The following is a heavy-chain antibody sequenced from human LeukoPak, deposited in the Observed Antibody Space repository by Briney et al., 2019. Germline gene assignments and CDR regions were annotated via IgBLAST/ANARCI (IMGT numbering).Heavy chain of an antibody. Sequence: GGSLRLSCAASGFTFSSYGMHWVRQAPGKGREWVAFIRYDGSNKYYADSVKGRFTISRDNSKNTLYLQMNSLRAEDTAVYYCAKDFSISLDYWGQGTLVTVSS. J-gene: IGHJ4*02. CDR3: AKDFSISLDY. CDR1: GFTFSSYG. V-gene: IGHV3-30*02. CDR2: IRYDGSNK. D-gene: IGHD2-2*01.